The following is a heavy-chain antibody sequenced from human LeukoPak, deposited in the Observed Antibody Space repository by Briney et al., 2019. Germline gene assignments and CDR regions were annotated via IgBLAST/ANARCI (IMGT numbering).Heavy chain of an antibody. CDR1: GYTFTSYG. CDR2: ISGYNGNT. D-gene: IGHD6-13*01. CDR3: ARGYVDSSSWWSAFDI. V-gene: IGHV1-18*01. Sequence: ASVKVSCKASGYTFTSYGVTWVRQAPGQGLEWMGWISGYNGNTNYAQKLQDRVTMTTDTSTSTAYMELRSLRSDDTAVYYCARGYVDSSSWWSAFDIWGQGTMVTVSS. J-gene: IGHJ3*02.